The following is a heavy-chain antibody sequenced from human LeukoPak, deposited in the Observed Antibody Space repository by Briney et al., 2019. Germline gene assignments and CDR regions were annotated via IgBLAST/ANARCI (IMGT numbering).Heavy chain of an antibody. V-gene: IGHV3-21*06. CDR1: GFTFSTYT. D-gene: IGHD4-17*01. Sequence: PGGSLRLSCVASGFTFSTYTMNWVRQAPGKGLEWVSSIDSGGSDKYYADSVKGRFTISRDNARNSLSLQMNSLRAEDTAVYYCARRHDFGDFVVDSWGQGTLVTVSS. J-gene: IGHJ4*02. CDR3: ARRHDFGDFVVDS. CDR2: IDSGGSDK.